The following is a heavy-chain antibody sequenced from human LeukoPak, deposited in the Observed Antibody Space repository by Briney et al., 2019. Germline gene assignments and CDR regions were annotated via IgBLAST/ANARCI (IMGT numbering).Heavy chain of an antibody. CDR1: GFTFSSYA. CDR3: AKAVTGYCSGGSCYFFDY. D-gene: IGHD2-15*01. V-gene: IGHV3-23*01. J-gene: IGHJ4*02. Sequence: GGSLRLSCAASGFTFSSYAMSWVRQAPGKGLEWVSTISGSGVSTYYADSVKGRFTISRDNSKNTLYLQIYSLRAEDTAAYYCAKAVTGYCSGGSCYFFDYWGQGTLVTVSS. CDR2: ISGSGVST.